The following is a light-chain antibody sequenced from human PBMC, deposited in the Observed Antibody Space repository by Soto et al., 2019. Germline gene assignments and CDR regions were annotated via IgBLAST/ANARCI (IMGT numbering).Light chain of an antibody. CDR1: QSVSIN. V-gene: IGKV3-15*01. CDR3: QQHETLIN. Sequence: EIVMTQSPGTLSVSPGERATLSCRASQSVSINLAWYQQKPGQAPRLLIYGASTRATGIPDRFSGSGSGTDFTLNISRLEPEDLAVYYCQQHETLINCGQGTRME. J-gene: IGKJ5*01. CDR2: GAS.